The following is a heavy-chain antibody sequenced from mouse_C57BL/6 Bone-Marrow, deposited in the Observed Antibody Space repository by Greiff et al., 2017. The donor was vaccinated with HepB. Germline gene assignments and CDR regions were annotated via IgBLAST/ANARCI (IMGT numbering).Heavy chain of an antibody. Sequence: EVQLVESGGGLVQPGGSLKLSCAASGFTFSDYYMHWVRQNPEKGLEWVGYISTGGGSTYYPDTVKGRFTISRDNAKNTLYLQMSRLKSEDTAMYYCARKGASSYWFAYWGQGTLVTVSA. J-gene: IGHJ3*01. V-gene: IGHV5-12*01. D-gene: IGHD1-1*01. CDR3: ARKGASSYWFAY. CDR2: ISTGGGST. CDR1: GFTFSDYY.